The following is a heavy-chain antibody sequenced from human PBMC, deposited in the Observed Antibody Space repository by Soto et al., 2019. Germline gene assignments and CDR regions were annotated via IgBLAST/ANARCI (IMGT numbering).Heavy chain of an antibody. CDR3: ARGRWGEAPTDYYYYGMDV. J-gene: IGHJ6*02. CDR1: GGTFSSYA. CDR2: IIPIFGTA. V-gene: IGHV1-69*01. Sequence: QVQLVQSGAEVKKPGSSVKVSCKASGGTFSSYAISWVRQAPGQGLEWMGGIIPIFGTANYAQKFQGRVTITADESTSTAYMELSSLRSEDTAVYYCARGRWGEAPTDYYYYGMDVWGQGTTVTVSS. D-gene: IGHD3-10*01.